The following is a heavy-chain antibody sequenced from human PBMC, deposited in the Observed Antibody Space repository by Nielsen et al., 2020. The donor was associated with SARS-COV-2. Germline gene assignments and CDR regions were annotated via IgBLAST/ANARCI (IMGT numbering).Heavy chain of an antibody. V-gene: IGHV1-2*06. CDR2: INPNSGGT. CDR3: ARGGWSSSSVVDIDY. D-gene: IGHD6-6*01. J-gene: IGHJ4*02. CDR1: GYTFTGYY. Sequence: ASVKVSCKASGYTFTGYYMHWVRQAPGQGLEWMGRINPNSGGTNYAQKFQGRVTMTRDTSISTAYMELSRLRSDDTAVYYCARGGWSSSSVVDIDYWGQGTLVTVSS.